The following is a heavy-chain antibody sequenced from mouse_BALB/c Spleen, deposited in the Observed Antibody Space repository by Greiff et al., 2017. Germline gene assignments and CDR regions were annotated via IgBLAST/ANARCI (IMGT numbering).Heavy chain of an antibody. CDR2: IWSGGST. CDR3: ARGTGFFYAMDY. V-gene: IGHV2-2*02. J-gene: IGHJ4*01. D-gene: IGHD4-1*01. Sequence: VKLVESGPGLVQPSQSLSITCTVSGFSLTSYGVHWVRQSPGKGLEWLGVIWSGGSTDYNAAFISRLSISKDNSKSQVFFKMNSLQANDTAIYYCARGTGFFYAMDYWGQGTSVTVSS. CDR1: GFSLTSYG.